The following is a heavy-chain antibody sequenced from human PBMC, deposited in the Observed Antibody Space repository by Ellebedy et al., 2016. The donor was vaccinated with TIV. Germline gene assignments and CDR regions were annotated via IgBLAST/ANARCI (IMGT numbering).Heavy chain of an antibody. J-gene: IGHJ4*02. CDR3: VKGAWLDF. CDR2: ISISSSNI. V-gene: IGHV3-48*01. Sequence: GGSLRLSXEASGSTLSRYAMNWVRQAPGKGLEWVSYISISSSNIHYAESVKGRFTISRDNAKNTLYLQMNSLRAEDTARYYCVKGAWLDFWGQGALVTVSS. CDR1: GSTLSRYA.